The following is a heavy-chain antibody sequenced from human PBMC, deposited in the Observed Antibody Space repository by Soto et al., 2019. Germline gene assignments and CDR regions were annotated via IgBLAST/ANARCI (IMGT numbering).Heavy chain of an antibody. D-gene: IGHD3-10*01. CDR3: ARGVRGSGSYYIYYYYYGMDV. CDR1: GYTFTSYD. V-gene: IGHV1-8*01. Sequence: ASVKVSCKASGYTFTSYDINWVRQATGQGXEWMGWMNPNSGNTGYAQKFQGRVTMTRNTSISTAYMELSSLRSEDTAVYYCARGVRGSGSYYIYYYYYGMDVWGQGTTVTVSS. CDR2: MNPNSGNT. J-gene: IGHJ6*02.